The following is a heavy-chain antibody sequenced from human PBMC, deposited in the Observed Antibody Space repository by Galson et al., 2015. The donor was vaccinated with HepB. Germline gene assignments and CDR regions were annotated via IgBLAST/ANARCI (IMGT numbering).Heavy chain of an antibody. V-gene: IGHV3-30*03. CDR1: GFTFSSYG. CDR2: ISYDGSNK. J-gene: IGHJ4*02. D-gene: IGHD3-3*01. CDR3: AILATDIFGVENFDY. Sequence: SLRLSCAASGFTFSSYGMHWVRQAPGKGLEWVAVISYDGSNKYYADSVKGRFTISRDNSKNTLYLQMNSLRAEDTAVYYCAILATDIFGVENFDYWGQGTLVTVSS.